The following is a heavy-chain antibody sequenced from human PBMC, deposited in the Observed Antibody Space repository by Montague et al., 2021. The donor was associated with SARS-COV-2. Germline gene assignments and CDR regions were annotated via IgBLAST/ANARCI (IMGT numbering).Heavy chain of an antibody. CDR3: ATSLGGRYYWADYYFDY. CDR2: LHHSGAT. CDR1: GDSMSPYH. J-gene: IGHJ4*02. V-gene: IGHV4-59*03. Sequence: SETLSLTCAVTGDSMSPYHWSWIRQPPGKGLEWIGNLHHSGATNYNPSLESRVTMSVDTSKNQFSLNLISVTAADTAVYFCATSLGGRYYWADYYFDYWGQGILVTVSA. D-gene: IGHD3-10*01.